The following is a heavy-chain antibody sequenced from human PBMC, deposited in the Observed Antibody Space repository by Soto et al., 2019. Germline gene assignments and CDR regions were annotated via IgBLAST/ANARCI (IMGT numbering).Heavy chain of an antibody. CDR2: IKQDGSEK. D-gene: IGHD6-19*01. Sequence: GGSLRLSCAASTFTFSSYWMSWVRQAPGKGLEWVANIKQDGSEKYYVDSVKGRFTISRDYAKNLLFLQMNSLRAEDTAVYYCAREQWLGSTAPVAYFDYWGQGTLVTVSS. V-gene: IGHV3-7*05. J-gene: IGHJ4*02. CDR1: TFTFSSYW. CDR3: AREQWLGSTAPVAYFDY.